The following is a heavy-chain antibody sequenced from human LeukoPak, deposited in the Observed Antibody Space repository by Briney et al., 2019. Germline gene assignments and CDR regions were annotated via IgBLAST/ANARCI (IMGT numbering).Heavy chain of an antibody. J-gene: IGHJ4*02. D-gene: IGHD3-3*01. Sequence: SETLSLTCTVSGGSISSGGYYWSWIRQHPGKGLEWIGYIYYSGSTYYNPSLKSRVTISVDTSKNQFSLKLSSVTAADTAVYYCAGAELRLFDYWGQGTLVTVSS. CDR2: IYYSGST. CDR1: GGSISSGGYY. CDR3: AGAELRLFDY. V-gene: IGHV4-31*03.